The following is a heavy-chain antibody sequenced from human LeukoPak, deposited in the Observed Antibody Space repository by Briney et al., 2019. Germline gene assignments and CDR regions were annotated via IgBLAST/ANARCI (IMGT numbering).Heavy chain of an antibody. V-gene: IGHV3-15*01. Sequence: GGSLRLSCAASGFTFSKAWMNWVRQAPGKGLEWVGRIKSKTGGGTTDYAAPVKGRFNISRDDSKNTLNLQMDSLRAEDTAVYYCTRVGSSGSVDYWGQGTLVTVSS. CDR2: IKSKTGGGTT. CDR1: GFTFSKAW. CDR3: TRVGSSGSVDY. D-gene: IGHD1-1*01. J-gene: IGHJ4*02.